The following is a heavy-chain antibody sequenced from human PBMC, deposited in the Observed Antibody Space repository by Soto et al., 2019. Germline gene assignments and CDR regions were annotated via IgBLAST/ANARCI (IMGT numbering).Heavy chain of an antibody. D-gene: IGHD3-10*01. Sequence: QVQLVQSGAEVKKPGASVKVSCKASGFVFSNYGIQWVRQAPGQRLEWMGWINADNGHTEYSQKRQRRVTITRDTSESTVDMELSSLRSEDSAIHYCARDVRLVRGGTGAYPNYWGQGSLVTVSS. CDR2: INADNGHT. J-gene: IGHJ4*02. V-gene: IGHV1-3*01. CDR3: ARDVRLVRGGTGAYPNY. CDR1: GFVFSNYG.